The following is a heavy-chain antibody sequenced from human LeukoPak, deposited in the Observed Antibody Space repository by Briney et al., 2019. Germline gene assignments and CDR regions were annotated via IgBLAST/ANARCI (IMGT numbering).Heavy chain of an antibody. J-gene: IGHJ4*02. V-gene: IGHV4-59*08. Sequence: SETLSLTCTVSGGSISSYYWSWLRQPPGKGLEWIGYIYYSGSTNYNPSLKSRVTISVDTTKNQFSLKLSSVTAADTAVYYCASLTYSGSYSGGRAGWASFDYWGQGTLVTVSS. CDR2: IYYSGST. D-gene: IGHD1-26*01. CDR1: GGSISSYY. CDR3: ASLTYSGSYSGGRAGWASFDY.